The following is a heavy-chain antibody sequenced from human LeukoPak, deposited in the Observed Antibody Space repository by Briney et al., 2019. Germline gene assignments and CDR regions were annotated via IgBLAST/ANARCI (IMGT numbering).Heavy chain of an antibody. CDR3: ARGDGEAAPPGGY. J-gene: IGHJ4*02. CDR1: GYTFTGYY. Sequence: GASVKVSCKASGYTFTGYYMHWVRQAPGQGLEWKGRINPNSGGTNYAQKFQGRVTMARDTSISTAYMELSRLTSDDTAVYYCARGDGEAAPPGGYWGQGTLVTVSS. V-gene: IGHV1-2*06. CDR2: INPNSGGT. D-gene: IGHD2-15*01.